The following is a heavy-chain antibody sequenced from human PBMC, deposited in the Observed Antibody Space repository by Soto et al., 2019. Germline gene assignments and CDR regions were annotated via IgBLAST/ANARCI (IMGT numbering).Heavy chain of an antibody. CDR1: GFTFSSYG. V-gene: IGHV3-30*18. CDR2: ISYDGSNK. D-gene: IGHD6-19*01. Sequence: QVQLVESGGGVVQPGRSLRLSCAASGFTFSSYGMHWVRQAPGKGLEWVAVISYDGSNKYYADSVKGRFTISRDNSKNTLSLQMNSLRAEDTAVYYRAKDLQWLAPAGGAMDVWGQGTTVTVSS. J-gene: IGHJ6*02. CDR3: AKDLQWLAPAGGAMDV.